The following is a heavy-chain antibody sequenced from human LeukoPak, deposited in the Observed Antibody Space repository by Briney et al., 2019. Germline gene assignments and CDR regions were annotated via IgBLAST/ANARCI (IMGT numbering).Heavy chain of an antibody. CDR2: ISSSSSYI. Sequence: GGSLRLSCAASGFTFSSYSMNWVRQAPGKGLEWVSSISSSSSYIYYADSVKGRFTISRDNAKNSLYLQMNSLRAEDTAVYYCARVGAAAVAFDIWGQGTMVTVSS. J-gene: IGHJ3*02. V-gene: IGHV3-21*01. D-gene: IGHD6-13*01. CDR3: ARVGAAAVAFDI. CDR1: GFTFSSYS.